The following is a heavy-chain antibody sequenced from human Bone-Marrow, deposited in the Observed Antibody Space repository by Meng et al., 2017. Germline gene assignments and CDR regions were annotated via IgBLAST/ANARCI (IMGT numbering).Heavy chain of an antibody. J-gene: IGHJ4*02. Sequence: ASVKVSCKASGYTFTSYDINWVRQATGQGLEWMGWMNPNSGNTGYAQKFQGRVTMTRNTSISTAYMELNSLRAEDTAVYYCARSQPGGLWLLGYWGQGTLVTVSS. CDR2: MNPNSGNT. CDR1: GYTFTSYD. CDR3: ARSQPGGLWLLGY. D-gene: IGHD5-18*01. V-gene: IGHV1-8*01.